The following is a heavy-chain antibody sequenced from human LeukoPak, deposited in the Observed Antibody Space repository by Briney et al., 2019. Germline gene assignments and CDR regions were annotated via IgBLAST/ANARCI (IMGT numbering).Heavy chain of an antibody. J-gene: IGHJ5*02. CDR1: GYTFTSYD. V-gene: IGHV1-8*01. Sequence: ASVKVSCKASGYTFTSYDINWVRQATGQGLEWMGWMNPNSGNTGYAQKFQGRVTMTRNTSISTAYMELSSLRSEDTAVYYCARIYQLSLRVWFDPWGQGTLVTVSS. CDR3: ARIYQLSLRVWFDP. CDR2: MNPNSGNT. D-gene: IGHD5/OR15-5a*01.